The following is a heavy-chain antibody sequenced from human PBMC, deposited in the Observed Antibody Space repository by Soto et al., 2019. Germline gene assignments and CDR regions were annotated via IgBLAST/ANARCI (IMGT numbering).Heavy chain of an antibody. CDR3: ARGLRVGRQQPLTPPSY. J-gene: IGHJ4*02. V-gene: IGHV1-18*01. Sequence: QVQLVQSGAEVKKPGASVKVSCKASGYTFTSYGISWVRQAPGQGLEWMGWISAYNGNTNYAQKLQGRVTMTTDTTKSTAYMELRSLRSDDTAVYYCARGLRVGRQQPLTPPSYWGQGTLFTVSS. D-gene: IGHD6-13*01. CDR2: ISAYNGNT. CDR1: GYTFTSYG.